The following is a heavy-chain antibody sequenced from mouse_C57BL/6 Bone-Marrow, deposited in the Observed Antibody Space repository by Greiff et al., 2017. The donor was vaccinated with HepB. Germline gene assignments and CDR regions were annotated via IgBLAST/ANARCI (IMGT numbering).Heavy chain of an antibody. J-gene: IGHJ3*01. Sequence: QVQLKQPGAELVKPGASVKLSCKASGYTFTSYWMHWVKQRPGQGLEWIGEIDPSDSYTNYNQKFKGKATLTVDTSSSTAYMQLSSLTSEDSAVYYCARCGAWFAYWGQGTLVTVSA. CDR2: IDPSDSYT. CDR3: ARCGAWFAY. CDR1: GYTFTSYW. V-gene: IGHV1-50*01.